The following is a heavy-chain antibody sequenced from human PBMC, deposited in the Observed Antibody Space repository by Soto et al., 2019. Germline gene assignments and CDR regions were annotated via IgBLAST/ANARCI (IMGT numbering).Heavy chain of an antibody. Sequence: ASVKVSCKVSGYTLTELSMRWVRQAPGKGLEWMGGFDPEDGETIYAQKFQGRVTMTEDTSTDTAYMELSSLRSEDTAVYYCAIPTGGNYYDSPTGFDPWGQGTLVTVSS. V-gene: IGHV1-24*01. J-gene: IGHJ5*02. D-gene: IGHD3-22*01. CDR1: GYTLTELS. CDR3: AIPTGGNYYDSPTGFDP. CDR2: FDPEDGET.